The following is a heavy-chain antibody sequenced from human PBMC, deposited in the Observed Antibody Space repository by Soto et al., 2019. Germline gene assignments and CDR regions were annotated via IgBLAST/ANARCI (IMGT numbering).Heavy chain of an antibody. V-gene: IGHV4-30-2*01. CDR2: IYHSGST. Sequence: SETLSLTCAVSGGSISSGGYSWSWIRQPPGKGLEWIGYIYHSGSTYYNPSLKSRVTISVDRSKNQFSLKLSSVTAADTAVYYCANSQLSSSWSKYWFDPWGQGTLVTVSS. J-gene: IGHJ5*02. CDR1: GGSISSGGYS. CDR3: ANSQLSSSWSKYWFDP. D-gene: IGHD6-13*01.